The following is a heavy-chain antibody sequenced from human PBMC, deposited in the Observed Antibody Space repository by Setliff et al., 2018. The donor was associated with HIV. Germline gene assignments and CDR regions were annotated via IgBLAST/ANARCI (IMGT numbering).Heavy chain of an antibody. Sequence: ASVKVSCKASGYTFTDYYMHWVQQALAKGLEWMGRVDPKNGDTIYAEKLRGRVTITADTSTDTAYMELGSLRSEDTAIYYCATLDYYGSATYNLALHYWGQGNLVTVSS. CDR1: GYTFTDYY. D-gene: IGHD3-10*01. CDR2: VDPKNGDT. J-gene: IGHJ4*02. CDR3: ATLDYYGSATYNLALHY. V-gene: IGHV1-69-2*01.